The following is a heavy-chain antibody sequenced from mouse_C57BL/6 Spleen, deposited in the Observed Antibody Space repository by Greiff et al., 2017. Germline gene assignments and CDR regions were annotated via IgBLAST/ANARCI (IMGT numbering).Heavy chain of an antibody. Sequence: VQLQQSGAELVKPGASVKLSCKASGYTFTEYTIHWVKQRSGRGLGGLGWFYPGSGSIKYNEKFKDKATLTADKSSSTVYMELSRLTSEDSAVYFCARHGLLRSHYYAMDYWGQGTSVTVSS. CDR2: FYPGSGSI. CDR1: GYTFTEYT. CDR3: ARHGLLRSHYYAMDY. D-gene: IGHD1-1*01. V-gene: IGHV1-62-2*01. J-gene: IGHJ4*01.